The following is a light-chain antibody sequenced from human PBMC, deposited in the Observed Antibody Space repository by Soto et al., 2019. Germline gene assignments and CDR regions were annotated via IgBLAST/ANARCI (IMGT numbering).Light chain of an antibody. CDR2: EAF. J-gene: IGLJ3*02. CDR3: CSYAGSTTWV. Sequence: QSVLTQPASVSGSPGQSITISCTGTSSDIGSDKLGSWYQQHPGRAPKIIIYEAFKRPSGVSNRFSGSRSGNTASLTISGLRGEYEAHYYCCSYAGSTTWVFGGGTKLTVL. CDR1: SSDIGSDKL. V-gene: IGLV2-23*01.